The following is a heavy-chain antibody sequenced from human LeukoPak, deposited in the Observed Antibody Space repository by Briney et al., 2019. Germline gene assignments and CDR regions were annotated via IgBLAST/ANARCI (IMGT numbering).Heavy chain of an antibody. Sequence: GGSLRLSCAASGFTFSTFAMIWVRQPPGKGLEWVSSIFPSGGEIHYADSVRGRFTISRDNSKSTLSLQMNSLRAEDTAIYYCATYIQVLLPFASWGEGTLGTVSS. CDR2: IFPSGGEI. CDR3: ATYIQVLLPFAS. D-gene: IGHD5-24*01. CDR1: GFTFSTFA. V-gene: IGHV3-23*01. J-gene: IGHJ5*02.